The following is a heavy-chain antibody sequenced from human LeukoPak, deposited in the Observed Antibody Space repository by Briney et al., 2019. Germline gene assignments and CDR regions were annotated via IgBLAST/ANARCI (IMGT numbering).Heavy chain of an antibody. CDR2: ISGSGGST. Sequence: PGGSLRLSCAASGFTFSSYAMSWVRQAPGKGLEWVSGISGSGGSTYYADSVKGRFTISRDNSKNTLYLQMNSLGAGDTAVYYCAKAMGATLFDYWGQGTLVTVSS. V-gene: IGHV3-23*01. CDR3: AKAMGATLFDY. J-gene: IGHJ4*02. D-gene: IGHD1-26*01. CDR1: GFTFSSYA.